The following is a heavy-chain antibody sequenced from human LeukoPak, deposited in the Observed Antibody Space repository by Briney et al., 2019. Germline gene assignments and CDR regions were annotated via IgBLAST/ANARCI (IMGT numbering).Heavy chain of an antibody. D-gene: IGHD2-21*02. Sequence: GGSLRLSCTASGFTFGDYAMSCFRQAPGKGLEWVGFIRSKAYGGTTEYAASVKGRFTISRDDSKSIAYLQMNSLKTEDTAVYYCTRGCGGDCYDYFDPWGQGTLVTVSS. CDR3: TRGCGGDCYDYFDP. J-gene: IGHJ5*02. CDR1: GFTFGDYA. V-gene: IGHV3-49*03. CDR2: IRSKAYGGTT.